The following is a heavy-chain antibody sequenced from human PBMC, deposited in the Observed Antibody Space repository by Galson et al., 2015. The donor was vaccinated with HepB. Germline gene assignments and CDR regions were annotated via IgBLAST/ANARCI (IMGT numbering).Heavy chain of an antibody. J-gene: IGHJ6*02. CDR3: AKDRRDIVVVVAATFYYYGMDV. Sequence: SLRLSCAASGFTFSNYGIHWVRQAPGKGLEWVAVIWYDGSNKYYADSVKGRFTISRDNSKNTLYLQMNSLRAEDTAVYYCAKDRRDIVVVVAATFYYYGMDVWGQGTTVTVSS. D-gene: IGHD2-15*01. CDR2: IWYDGSNK. CDR1: GFTFSNYG. V-gene: IGHV3-33*06.